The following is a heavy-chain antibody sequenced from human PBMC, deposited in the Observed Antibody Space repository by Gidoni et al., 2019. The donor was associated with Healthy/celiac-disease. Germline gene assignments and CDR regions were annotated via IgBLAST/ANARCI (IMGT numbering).Heavy chain of an antibody. CDR1: GCSITSGGYY. D-gene: IGHD3-10*01. CDR3: ARFRPGSGHNWFDP. V-gene: IGHV4-31*03. Sequence: VHLQQSGPGLVNPSQTLSLPCTVSGCSITSGGYYWSWIRQHPGKGLEWIGYIYYSGSTYYNPSLKSRVTISVDTSKNQFSLKLSSVTAADTAVYYCARFRPGSGHNWFDPWGQGTLVTVSS. CDR2: IYYSGST. J-gene: IGHJ5*02.